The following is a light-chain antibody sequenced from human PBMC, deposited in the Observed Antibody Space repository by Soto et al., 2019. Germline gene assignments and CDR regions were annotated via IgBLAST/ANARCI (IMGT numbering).Light chain of an antibody. Sequence: DIQMTQSPSSLSASVGDRVTITCRASQGISTYLNWYQQKPGKAPKLLIYAASSLQSGVPSRFSGSGSETDFTLTISSLQPEDFATYSCQQSYSTTWTVGQGTKVDIK. CDR3: QQSYSTTWT. CDR2: AAS. J-gene: IGKJ1*01. CDR1: QGISTY. V-gene: IGKV1-39*01.